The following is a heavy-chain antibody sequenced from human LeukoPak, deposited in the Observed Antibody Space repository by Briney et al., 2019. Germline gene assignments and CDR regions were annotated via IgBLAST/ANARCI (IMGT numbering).Heavy chain of an antibody. D-gene: IGHD2-8*01. CDR2: IYTSGST. CDR3: ARGEGYCTNGVCYQYFQH. CDR1: GGSISSGSYY. V-gene: IGHV4-61*02. Sequence: SETLSLTCTVSGGSISSGSYYWSWIRQPAGKGLEWIGRIYTSGSTNYNPSLKSRVTISVDTSKNQFSLKLSSVTAADTAVYYCARGEGYCTNGVCYQYFQHWGQGTLVTVSS. J-gene: IGHJ1*01.